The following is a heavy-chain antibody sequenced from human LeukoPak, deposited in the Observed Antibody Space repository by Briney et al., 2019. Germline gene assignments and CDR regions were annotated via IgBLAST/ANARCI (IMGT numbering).Heavy chain of an antibody. CDR1: GFTFSDYY. J-gene: IGHJ4*02. CDR3: ARGGSSFDY. V-gene: IGHV3-11*01. Sequence: GGSLRLSCAASGFTFSDYYMNWIRQAPGKGLEWLSYISGSGSSMYYADSVKGRFTISRDNAKNSLYLQMNSLRAEDTAVYYCARGGSSFDYWGQGTLVTVSS. CDR2: ISGSGSSM. D-gene: IGHD1-26*01.